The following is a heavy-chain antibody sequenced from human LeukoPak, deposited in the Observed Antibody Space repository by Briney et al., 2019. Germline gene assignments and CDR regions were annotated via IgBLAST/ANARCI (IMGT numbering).Heavy chain of an antibody. Sequence: GGSLRLSCVASRFTFSIYWMSWVRQAPGKGLEWVANIKQDGREEYYVNSVKGRFSISRDNAKNSLYLQMNSLRAEDTAVYYCARERMGPRGTFDIWGQGTMVTVSS. V-gene: IGHV3-7*01. CDR2: IKQDGREE. J-gene: IGHJ3*02. CDR3: ARERMGPRGTFDI. D-gene: IGHD3-16*01. CDR1: RFTFSIYW.